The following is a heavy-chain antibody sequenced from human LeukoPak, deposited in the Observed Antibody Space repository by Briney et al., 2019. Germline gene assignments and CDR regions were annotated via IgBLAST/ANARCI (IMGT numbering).Heavy chain of an antibody. CDR1: GYSFTDYF. Sequence: ASVKVSCKASGYSFTDYFIHWVRQAPGQGLEWMGWIKPNSGGTHYVQMFQGRVTMTRDTSISTVYMDLSNLKYDDTAVYYCARVHGARELDAFDFWGQGTMLTVSS. J-gene: IGHJ3*01. CDR2: IKPNSGGT. V-gene: IGHV1-2*02. CDR3: ARVHGARELDAFDF. D-gene: IGHD1-7*01.